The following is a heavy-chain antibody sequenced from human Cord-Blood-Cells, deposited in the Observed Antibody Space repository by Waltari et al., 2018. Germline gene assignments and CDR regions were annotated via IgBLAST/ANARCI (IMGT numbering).Heavy chain of an antibody. CDR1: GGSFSGYH. D-gene: IGHD7-27*01. V-gene: IGHV4-34*01. Sequence: QVQLQQWGPGLMKPSETVPLTCAVYGGSFSGYHCSCLPQPPGKGLEWIGEINHSGSTNYNPSLKSRVTISVDTSKNQFSLKLSSVTAADTAVYYCARDWGGSYWYFDLWGRGTLVTVSS. CDR3: ARDWGGSYWYFDL. J-gene: IGHJ2*01. CDR2: INHSGST.